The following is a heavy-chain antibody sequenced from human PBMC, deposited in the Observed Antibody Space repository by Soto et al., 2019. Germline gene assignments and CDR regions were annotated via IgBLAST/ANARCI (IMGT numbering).Heavy chain of an antibody. J-gene: IGHJ4*02. CDR2: ISYDGSNK. CDR3: ARDLSSSGD. D-gene: IGHD3-10*01. Sequence: QVQLVESGGGVVQPGRSLRLSCAASGFAFSSYAMHWVRQAPGKGLEWVAVISYDGSNKYYADSVKGRFTISRDNSKNTLYLQMNSLRAEDTAVYYCARDLSSSGDWGQGTLVTVSS. V-gene: IGHV3-30-3*01. CDR1: GFAFSSYA.